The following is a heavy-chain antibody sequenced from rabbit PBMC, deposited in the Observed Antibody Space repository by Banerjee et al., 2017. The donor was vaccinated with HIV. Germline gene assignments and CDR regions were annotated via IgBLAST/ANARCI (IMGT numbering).Heavy chain of an antibody. CDR1: GFSFSYKYV. J-gene: IGHJ2*01. V-gene: IGHV1S45*01. CDR3: ARDYADDVGYGFDP. D-gene: IGHD6-1*01. Sequence: QEQLVESGGGLVKPEGSLTLTCTASGFSFSYKYVMCWVRQAPGKGLEWIACINTSSANTDYASWAIGRFTISKTSSTTVTLQMTGLTAADTATYFCARDYADDVGYGFDPRGQGTLVTVS. CDR2: INTSSANT.